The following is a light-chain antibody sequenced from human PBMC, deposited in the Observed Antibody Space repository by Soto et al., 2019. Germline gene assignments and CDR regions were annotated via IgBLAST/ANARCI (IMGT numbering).Light chain of an antibody. Sequence: QMTKSPSSLSASVGDRVTINCRASQGISNYLAWYQQKPGKVPKLLIYAASTLQSGVPSRFSGSGSGTDFTLTICSLQPEDVATYYCHNYNIVPLPFGGGTKVDI. CDR1: QGISNY. J-gene: IGKJ4*01. CDR2: AAS. V-gene: IGKV1-27*01. CDR3: HNYNIVPLP.